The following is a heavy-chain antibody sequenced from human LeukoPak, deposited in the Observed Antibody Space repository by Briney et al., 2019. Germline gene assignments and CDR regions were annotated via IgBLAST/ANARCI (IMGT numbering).Heavy chain of an antibody. CDR2: IRSTVDGGTT. V-gene: IGHV3-15*01. Sequence: GGSLRLSCAASGFVSSDVWMSWVRQAPGKGLEWVGRIRSTVDGGTTDYAVPVKGRFTISRHDSRNMLYLQMSSLKTEDTAVYYCTRDFNYANDWGQGTLVTVSS. J-gene: IGHJ4*02. D-gene: IGHD2-8*01. CDR3: TRDFNYAND. CDR1: GFVSSDVW.